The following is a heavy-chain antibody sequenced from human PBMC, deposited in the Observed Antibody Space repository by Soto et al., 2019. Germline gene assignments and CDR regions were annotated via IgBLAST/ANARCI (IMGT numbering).Heavy chain of an antibody. J-gene: IGHJ6*01. Sequence: QVQLVESGVVVVQPGRSLRLSCAASGFTFSSYGMHWVRQAPGKGLEWVAVMWYDSTNEYYADSVRGRFTISRDNFTNTLYLHMDSLRAEDTAVYYCARSQGDYGMDVWGQGTTVTVA. CDR1: GFTFSSYG. V-gene: IGHV3-33*01. CDR3: ARSQGDYGMDV. CDR2: MWYDSTNE. D-gene: IGHD1-26*01.